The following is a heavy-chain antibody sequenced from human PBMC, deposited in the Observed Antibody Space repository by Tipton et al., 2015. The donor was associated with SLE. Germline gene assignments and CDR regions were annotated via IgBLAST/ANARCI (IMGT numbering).Heavy chain of an antibody. CDR3: ARGYSYGRDAFDI. CDR2: INHSGST. V-gene: IGHV4-34*01. J-gene: IGHJ3*02. Sequence: TLSLTCAVYGGPFSGYYWSWIRQPPGKGLEWIGEINHSGSTNYNPSLKSRVTISVDTSKNQFSLKLSSVTAADTAVYYCARGYSYGRDAFDIWGQGTMVTVSS. D-gene: IGHD5-18*01. CDR1: GGPFSGYY.